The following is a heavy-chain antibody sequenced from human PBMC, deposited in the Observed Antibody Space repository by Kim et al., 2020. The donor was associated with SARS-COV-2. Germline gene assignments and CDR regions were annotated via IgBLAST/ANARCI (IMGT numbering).Heavy chain of an antibody. D-gene: IGHD2-2*01. CDR3: ARGGLGSCSGTSCSTFDY. CDR2: INPSGRTT. J-gene: IGHJ4*01. V-gene: IGHV1-46*01. Sequence: ASVKVSCKSSGYIFSNYYMHWVRPAPGQGLEWMGKINPSGRTTTYAQKFQGRVTLTTDTSTSTVFLELSSLRSDDTAVYFCARGGLGSCSGTSCSTFDYW. CDR1: GYIFSNYY.